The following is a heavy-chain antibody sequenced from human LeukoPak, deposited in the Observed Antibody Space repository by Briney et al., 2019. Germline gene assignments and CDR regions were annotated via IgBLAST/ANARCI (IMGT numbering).Heavy chain of an antibody. Sequence: SVKVSCKASGGTFSSYAISWVRQAPGQGLEWMGGIIPIFGTANYAQKFQGRVTITADESTSTAYMELSSLRSEDTAVHYCARGYYYDSSGYPYGVFDYWGQGTLVTVSS. J-gene: IGHJ4*02. D-gene: IGHD3-22*01. CDR3: ARGYYYDSSGYPYGVFDY. CDR2: IIPIFGTA. V-gene: IGHV1-69*13. CDR1: GGTFSSYA.